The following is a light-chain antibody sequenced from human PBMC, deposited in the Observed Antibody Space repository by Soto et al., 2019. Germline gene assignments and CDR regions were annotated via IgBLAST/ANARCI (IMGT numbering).Light chain of an antibody. CDR2: GAS. V-gene: IGKV3-20*01. Sequence: EIVLTQSPGTLSSSPGERATLSCRASHFITSNYLAWYQQKPGQAPRLLIFGASIRATGLPGRFSGGGSGADFTLTISRLEPEDFADYYCQQYNDWPITFGPGTKVDIK. J-gene: IGKJ3*01. CDR1: HFITSNY. CDR3: QQYNDWPIT.